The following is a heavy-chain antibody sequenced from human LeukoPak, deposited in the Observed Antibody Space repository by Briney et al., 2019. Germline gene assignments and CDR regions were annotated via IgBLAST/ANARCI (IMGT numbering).Heavy chain of an antibody. J-gene: IGHJ6*03. D-gene: IGHD2-2*02. CDR2: INHSGST. CDR3: ARGCYRRYMDV. Sequence: PSETLSLTCALYGGSFSGYYWSWIRQPPGKGLEWIGEINHSGSTNYNPSLKSRVTISVDTSKNQFSLKLSSVTAADTAVYYCARGCYRRYMDVWGKGTTVTVSS. CDR1: GGSFSGYY. V-gene: IGHV4-34*01.